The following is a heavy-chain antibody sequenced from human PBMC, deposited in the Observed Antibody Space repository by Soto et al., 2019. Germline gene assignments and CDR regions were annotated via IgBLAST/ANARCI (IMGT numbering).Heavy chain of an antibody. D-gene: IGHD1-26*01. Sequence: GASVKVSCKSSGYTFTSYGISWVRQAPGQGLEWMGWISAYNGTTNYAQKLQGRVTITADKSTSTAYMELRSLRSDDTAVYYCSRVSSGAPRWFDPWGQGTLVTVSA. CDR2: ISAYNGTT. CDR3: SRVSSGAPRWFDP. J-gene: IGHJ5*02. V-gene: IGHV1-18*01. CDR1: GYTFTSYG.